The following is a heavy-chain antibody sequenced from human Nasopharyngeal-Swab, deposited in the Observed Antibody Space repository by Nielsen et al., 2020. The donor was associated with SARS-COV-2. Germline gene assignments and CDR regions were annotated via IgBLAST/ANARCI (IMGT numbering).Heavy chain of an antibody. J-gene: IGHJ3*02. V-gene: IGHV7-4-1*02. D-gene: IGHD2-15*01. CDR2: INTNTGNP. CDR3: ATPSWGGGPDYAFDI. Sequence: ASVKVSCKTSGYTFTDYSMNWVRQAPGQGLEWMGWINTNTGNPTYAQGFSGRFVFPLDTSVSTAYLQISSLKASDTAMYYCATPSWGGGPDYAFDIWGQGTMVTVSS. CDR1: GYTFTDYS.